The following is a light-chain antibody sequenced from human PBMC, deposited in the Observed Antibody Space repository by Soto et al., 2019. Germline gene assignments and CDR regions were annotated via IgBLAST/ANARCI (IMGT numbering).Light chain of an antibody. J-gene: IGKJ3*01. CDR2: AAS. CDR1: QRISSY. V-gene: IGKV1-39*01. CDR3: QQSYITSLT. Sequence: DIQMTQSPSSLSASVGDRVTITCRASQRISSYLNWYQQKPGKAPNLLIYAASSLQSGVPSRFSGIRSGTDFTLTIDSLQPEDFATYYCQQSYITSLTFGPGTKVDIK.